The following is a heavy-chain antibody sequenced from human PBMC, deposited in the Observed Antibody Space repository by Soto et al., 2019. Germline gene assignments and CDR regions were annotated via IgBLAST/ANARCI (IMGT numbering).Heavy chain of an antibody. CDR1: GGSFSGYY. Sequence: SETLSLTCAVYGGSFSGYYWSWIRQPPGKGLEWIGEINHSGSTNYNPSLKSRVTISVDTSKNQFSLKLSSVTAADTAVYYCASGYQLTRYYYYYMDVWGKGTTVTVS. J-gene: IGHJ6*03. V-gene: IGHV4-34*01. CDR3: ASGYQLTRYYYYYMDV. D-gene: IGHD2-2*01. CDR2: INHSGST.